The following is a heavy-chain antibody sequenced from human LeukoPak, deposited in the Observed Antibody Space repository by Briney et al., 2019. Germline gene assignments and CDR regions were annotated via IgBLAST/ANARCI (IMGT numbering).Heavy chain of an antibody. V-gene: IGHV3-30*04. D-gene: IGHD3-22*01. J-gene: IGHJ4*02. Sequence: GGSLRLSCAASGFTFSSYAMHWVRQAPGKGLEWVAVISYDGSNKNYVDSVKGRFTISKDNSKNTLYLQMNSLRAEDTAVYYCARDHYDSSGYFDYWGQGTLVTVSS. CDR1: GFTFSSYA. CDR3: ARDHYDSSGYFDY. CDR2: ISYDGSNK.